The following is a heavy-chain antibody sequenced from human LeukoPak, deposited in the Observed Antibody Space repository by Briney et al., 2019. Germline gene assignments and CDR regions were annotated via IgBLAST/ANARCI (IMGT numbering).Heavy chain of an antibody. Sequence: SETLSLTCTVSGGSISSYYWSWIRQPPGKGLEWIGYIYYSGSTNYNPSLKSRVTMSVDTSKNQFSLKLSSVTAADTAVYYCARDRRSPNYYDSSGYYYFDYWGQGTLVTVSS. CDR1: GGSISSYY. J-gene: IGHJ4*02. CDR2: IYYSGST. V-gene: IGHV4-59*12. D-gene: IGHD3-22*01. CDR3: ARDRRSPNYYDSSGYYYFDY.